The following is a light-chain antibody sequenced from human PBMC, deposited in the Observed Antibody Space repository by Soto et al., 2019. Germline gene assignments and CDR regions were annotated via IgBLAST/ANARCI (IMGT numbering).Light chain of an antibody. CDR1: QSISSW. V-gene: IGKV1-5*03. CDR3: QQYNIHSPVT. J-gene: IGKJ5*01. Sequence: DIQMTQSPSTLSASVGDRSTITCRASQSISSWLAWYQQKPGKAPKLLIYKASSLDSGIPYRFSGSGSGTDFTLTISSLQPDDFATYYCQQYNIHSPVTFGQGTRVEIK. CDR2: KAS.